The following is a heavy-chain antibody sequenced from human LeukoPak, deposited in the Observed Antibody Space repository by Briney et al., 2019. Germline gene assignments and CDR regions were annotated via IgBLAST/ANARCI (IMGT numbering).Heavy chain of an antibody. J-gene: IGHJ4*02. V-gene: IGHV4-4*07. D-gene: IGHD1-26*01. CDR2: IYTSGST. CDR1: GGSISSYY. Sequence: PSETLSLTCTVSGGSISSYYRSWIRQPAGKGLEWIGRIYTSGSTNYNASLKSRVSMSVDTSKNQFSLKLSSVTAADTAVFYCARDNSGSYREFDYWGQGTLVTVSS. CDR3: ARDNSGSYREFDY.